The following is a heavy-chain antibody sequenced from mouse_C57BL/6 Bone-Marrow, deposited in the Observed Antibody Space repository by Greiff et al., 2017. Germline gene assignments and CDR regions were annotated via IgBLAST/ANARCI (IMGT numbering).Heavy chain of an antibody. J-gene: IGHJ4*01. V-gene: IGHV1-55*01. CDR2: IYPGSGST. CDR3: ARRYGSSYDYAMDY. CDR1: GYTFTSYW. Sequence: QVQLQQSGAELVKPGASVKMSCKASGYTFTSYWITWVKQRPGQGLEWIGDIYPGSGSTNYNEKFKSKATLTVDTSSSTAYMQLSSLTSEDSAVYYCARRYGSSYDYAMDYWGQGTSVTVSS. D-gene: IGHD1-1*01.